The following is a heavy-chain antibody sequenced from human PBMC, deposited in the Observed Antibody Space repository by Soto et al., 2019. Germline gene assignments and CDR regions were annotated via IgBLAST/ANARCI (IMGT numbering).Heavy chain of an antibody. V-gene: IGHV1-18*01. J-gene: IGHJ4*02. CDR3: ARDLSPPHPGSTDY. CDR1: GYTFTSYG. Sequence: ASVKVSCKASGYTFTSYGISWVRQAPGQGLEWMGWISAYNGNTNYAQKLQGRVTMTTDTSTSTAYMELRSLRSDDTAVYSCARDLSPPHPGSTDYWGQGTLVTVSS. CDR2: ISAYNGNT. D-gene: IGHD2-15*01.